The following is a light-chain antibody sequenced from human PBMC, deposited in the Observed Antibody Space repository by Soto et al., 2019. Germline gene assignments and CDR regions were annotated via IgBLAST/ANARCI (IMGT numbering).Light chain of an antibody. CDR2: GAS. CDR3: QQYGNSLIT. Sequence: EILMTQSPATLSLSPGETSTLSCGASQSVSSNLAWYQQKPGQAPRLLIYGASSRATGIPDRFSGSGSGTDFTLTISRLEPEDSAVYYCQQYGNSLITFGQGTRLEIK. V-gene: IGKV3-20*01. J-gene: IGKJ5*01. CDR1: QSVSSN.